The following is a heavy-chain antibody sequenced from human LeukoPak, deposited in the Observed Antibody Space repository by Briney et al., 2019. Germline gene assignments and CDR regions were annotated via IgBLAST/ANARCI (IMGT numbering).Heavy chain of an antibody. V-gene: IGHV3-49*04. Sequence: QPGRSLRLSCTGSGFSLGDHAMSWVRQAPGKGLEWVGFIRSKAYGGTTEYAASVKGRFTISRDDSKNIVYLQMSSLNTEDTAGYYCARGPIYLWLYNGMDVWGQGTTVTVSS. CDR2: IRSKAYGGTT. D-gene: IGHD3-9*01. CDR3: ARGPIYLWLYNGMDV. J-gene: IGHJ6*02. CDR1: GFSLGDHA.